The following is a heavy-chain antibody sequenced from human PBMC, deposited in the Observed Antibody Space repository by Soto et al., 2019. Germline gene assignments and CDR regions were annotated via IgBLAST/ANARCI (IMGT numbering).Heavy chain of an antibody. CDR1: VFNCRLYP. CDR2: ISGSGGST. V-gene: IGHV3-23*01. Sequence: WWSLRLSCVASVFNCRLYPMAWVRQAPGKGLEWVSSISGSGGSTFYADSVKGRFTISRDNSKNTLYLQMDTLRAGDSAVYYCAKAHTFRFYYFTGGDYWGQGTLVTVSS. J-gene: IGHJ4*02. D-gene: IGHD3-22*01. CDR3: AKAHTFRFYYFTGGDY.